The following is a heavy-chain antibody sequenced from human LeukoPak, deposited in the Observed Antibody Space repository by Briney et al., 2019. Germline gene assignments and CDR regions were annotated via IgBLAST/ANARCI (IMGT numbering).Heavy chain of an antibody. CDR1: GGSISSYY. D-gene: IGHD2-15*01. Sequence: SETLSLTCTVSGGSISSYYWSWIRQPPGKGLEWIGYIYTSGSTNYNPSLKSRVTISVDTSKNQFSLKLSSVTAADTAVYYCARQNSGSYYYYYYYMDVWGKGTTVTVSS. CDR3: ARQNSGSYYYYYYYMDV. CDR2: IYTSGST. V-gene: IGHV4-4*09. J-gene: IGHJ6*03.